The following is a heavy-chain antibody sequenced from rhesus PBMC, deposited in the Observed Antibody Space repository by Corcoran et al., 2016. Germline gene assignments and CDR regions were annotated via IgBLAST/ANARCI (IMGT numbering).Heavy chain of an antibody. J-gene: IGHJ4*01. D-gene: IGHD3-34*01. CDR3: ASYWGDYLGY. V-gene: IGHV4-169*02. CDR2: IYGSGSST. CDR1: GGSISSSY. Sequence: QLQLQESGPGLVKPSESLSVTCAVSGGSISSSYWSGIRQALGKGLDGIGYIYGSGSSTNYHPSLNGRVTLSVDTSKTRLSLKLSSVTAADTAVYYCASYWGDYLGYWGQGVLVTVSS.